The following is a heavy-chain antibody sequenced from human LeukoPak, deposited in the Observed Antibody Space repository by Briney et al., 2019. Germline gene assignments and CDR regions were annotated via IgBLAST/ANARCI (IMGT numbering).Heavy chain of an antibody. CDR1: GYSISSGYY. V-gene: IGHV4-38-2*02. Sequence: SETLSLTCTVSGYSISSGYYWGWIRQPPGKGLEWIGSIYHSGSTYYNPSLKSRVTISVDTSKNQFSLKLSSVTAADTAVYYCARAIITMIVPDAFDIWGQGTMVTVSS. CDR3: ARAIITMIVPDAFDI. CDR2: IYHSGST. D-gene: IGHD3-22*01. J-gene: IGHJ3*02.